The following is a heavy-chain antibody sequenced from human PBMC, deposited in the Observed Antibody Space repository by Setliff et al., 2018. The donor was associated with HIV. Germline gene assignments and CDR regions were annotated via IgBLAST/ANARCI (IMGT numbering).Heavy chain of an antibody. Sequence: SETLSLTCTVSGGSISNYYWSWIRQSPEKGLEWIGHIYTSGSPHYKSSLTSRLTISLDTSRNQFSLKLSSVTAADTAVYYCARCYYNFWSGYPLDYMDVWGKGTTVTVSS. V-gene: IGHV4-4*08. D-gene: IGHD3-3*01. CDR3: ARCYYNFWSGYPLDYMDV. CDR1: GGSISNYY. CDR2: IYTSGSP. J-gene: IGHJ6*03.